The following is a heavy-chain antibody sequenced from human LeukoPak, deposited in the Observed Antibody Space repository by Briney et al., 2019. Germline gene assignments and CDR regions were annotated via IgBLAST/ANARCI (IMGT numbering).Heavy chain of an antibody. CDR1: GLTFSFYG. Sequence: PGTSLRLSCVASGLTFSFYGMHWVRQAPGKGLEWVSVIWYDGTNEYYADSVKGRFTIPRDNSKNRLYLQMNSLRAEDTAVYYCARSQRYCSGGTCAYQYFFEDWGQGTLVTVSS. D-gene: IGHD2-15*01. V-gene: IGHV3-33*01. J-gene: IGHJ4*02. CDR3: ARSQRYCSGGTCAYQYFFED. CDR2: IWYDGTNE.